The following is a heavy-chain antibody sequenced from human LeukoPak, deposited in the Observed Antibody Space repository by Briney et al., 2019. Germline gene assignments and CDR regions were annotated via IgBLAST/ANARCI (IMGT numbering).Heavy chain of an antibody. D-gene: IGHD3-10*01. CDR2: INPNSGGT. Sequence: GASVKVSCKASGYTFTGYYMHWVRQAPGQGLEWMGWINPNSGGTNYAQKFQGRVTMTRDTSISTAYMELSRLRSDDTAVYYCARDGGFYGSGTFSPHGLDVWGQGTTVTVSS. V-gene: IGHV1-2*02. CDR1: GYTFTGYY. CDR3: ARDGGFYGSGTFSPHGLDV. J-gene: IGHJ6*02.